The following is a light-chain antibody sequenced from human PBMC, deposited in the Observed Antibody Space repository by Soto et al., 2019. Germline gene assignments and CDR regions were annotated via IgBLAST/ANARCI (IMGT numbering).Light chain of an antibody. Sequence: IVMTQSPATLSVSPGARATLSCRSSQSVSSNLAGYKQKPGQAPSRLIYGASTRATGIPARFSVSGSWTEFTLAISSLQAEDWAGYDCQADNNWPPCTFGQGTKLESK. CDR1: QSVSSN. CDR2: GAS. J-gene: IGKJ2*02. V-gene: IGKV3-15*01. CDR3: QADNNWPPCT.